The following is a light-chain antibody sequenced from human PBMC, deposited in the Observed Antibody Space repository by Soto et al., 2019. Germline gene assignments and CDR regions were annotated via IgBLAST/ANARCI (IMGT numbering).Light chain of an antibody. Sequence: DIVMTQSPLSLPVTPGEPASISCRSSQSLLHSNGYNYLDWYLQKPGQSPQLLIYLGSNRASGVPDRFSGSGSGTDFTLKISSVEAEDVGVYYCRQALQTPFTFGPGTKVDIK. CDR2: LGS. CDR1: QSLLHSNGYNY. V-gene: IGKV2-28*01. J-gene: IGKJ3*01. CDR3: RQALQTPFT.